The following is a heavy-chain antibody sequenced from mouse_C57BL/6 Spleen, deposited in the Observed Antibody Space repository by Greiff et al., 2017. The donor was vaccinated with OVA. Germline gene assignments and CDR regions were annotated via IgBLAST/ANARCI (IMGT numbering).Heavy chain of an antibody. V-gene: IGHV2-2*01. D-gene: IGHD1-1*01. CDR2: IWSGGST. Sequence: VQRVESGPGLVQPSQSLSITCTVSGFSLTSYGVHWVRQSPGKGLEWLGVIWSGGSTDYNAAFISRLSLSKDNSKSRVFFKMNSLQADDTAIYYCARAYGGYFDVWGTGTTVTVSS. J-gene: IGHJ1*03. CDR1: GFSLTSYG. CDR3: ARAYGGYFDV.